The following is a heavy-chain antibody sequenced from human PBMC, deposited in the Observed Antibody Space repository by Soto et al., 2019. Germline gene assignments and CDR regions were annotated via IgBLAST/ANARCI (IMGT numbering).Heavy chain of an antibody. CDR2: ISSSSSYI. Sequence: GGSLRLSCAASGFSFSSYSMNWVRQAPGKGLEWVSSISSSSSYIYYADSVKGRFTISRDNAKNSLYLQMNSLRAEDTAVYYCARAVPPYCSSTSCYAFDIWGQGTMVTVSS. CDR1: GFSFSSYS. J-gene: IGHJ3*02. V-gene: IGHV3-21*01. D-gene: IGHD2-2*01. CDR3: ARAVPPYCSSTSCYAFDI.